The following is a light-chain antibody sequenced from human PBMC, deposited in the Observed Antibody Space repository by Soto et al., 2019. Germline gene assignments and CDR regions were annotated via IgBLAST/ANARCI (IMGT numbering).Light chain of an antibody. J-gene: IGLJ2*01. Sequence: QLVLTQPPSASGAPGQRVTISCSGSSSNIGTTTVNWYQHVPGTAPKLLIYNINQRPSGVPDRFSGSRSGTSASLAISGLQSEDEADYYCSSWDDRLNGVVFGRGTKLTVL. CDR1: SSNIGTTT. CDR3: SSWDDRLNGVV. V-gene: IGLV1-44*01. CDR2: NIN.